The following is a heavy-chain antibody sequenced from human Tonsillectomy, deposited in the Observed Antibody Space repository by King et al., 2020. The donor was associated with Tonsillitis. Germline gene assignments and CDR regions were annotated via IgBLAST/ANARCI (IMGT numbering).Heavy chain of an antibody. V-gene: IGHV3-74*01. D-gene: IGHD6-13*01. CDR2: INSDGSSI. Sequence: VQLVESGGGLVQPGGSLRLSCAASGFIFSSYWMHWVRQAPGKGLVWVSRINSDGSSIRYADSVKGRFTISKDNAKNTLYLHMNSLRAEDTAVYYCARVATAGTPPFWYFDLWGRGTLVTVPS. J-gene: IGHJ2*01. CDR1: GFIFSSYW. CDR3: ARVATAGTPPFWYFDL.